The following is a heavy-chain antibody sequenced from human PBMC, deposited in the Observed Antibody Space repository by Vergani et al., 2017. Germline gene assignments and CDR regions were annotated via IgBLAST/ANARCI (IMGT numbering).Heavy chain of an antibody. CDR2: INPNSGGT. CDR1: GYTFTGYY. CDR3: ARDQGECSSTSCYVWFDP. V-gene: IGHV1-2*02. J-gene: IGHJ5*02. Sequence: QVQLVQSGAEVKKPGASVKVSCKASGYTFTGYYMHWVRQAPGQGLEWMGWINPNSGGTNYAQKFQGRVTMTRDTSISTAYMELSRLRSDDTAVYYCARDQGECSSTSCYVWFDPWGQGTLVTVSS. D-gene: IGHD2-2*01.